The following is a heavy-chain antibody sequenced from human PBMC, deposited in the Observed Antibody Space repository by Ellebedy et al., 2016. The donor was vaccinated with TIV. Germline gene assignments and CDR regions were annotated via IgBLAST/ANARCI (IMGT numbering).Heavy chain of an antibody. Sequence: PGGSLRLSCAASGLTFSSAWVNWAPQAPWRAVDWAGPVTSVVDGGTEHYSAPVKGRFTISTDDLKTTIYLQMNSLKIKDTAVYYCTTAPFHPNIKRWGQGILAAVSS. CDR2: VTSVVDGGTE. CDR1: GLTFSSAW. J-gene: IGHJ4*02. V-gene: IGHV3-15*01. CDR3: TTAPFHPNIKR.